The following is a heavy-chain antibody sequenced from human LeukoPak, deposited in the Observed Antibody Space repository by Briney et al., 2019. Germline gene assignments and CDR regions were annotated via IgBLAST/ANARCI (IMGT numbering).Heavy chain of an antibody. CDR2: ISGSGGST. D-gene: IGHD3-22*01. J-gene: IGHJ4*02. CDR3: AKDLWYYSDVSGYYSPDVD. CDR1: GFTFSSYA. V-gene: IGHV3-23*01. Sequence: PGGTLRLSCAASGFTFSSYAMTWVRQAPEKGLEWVSTISGSGGSTYYAESVKGRFTISRDNSKNTLYLQMNSLRAEDTAVYYCAKDLWYYSDVSGYYSPDVDWGQGTLVTVSP.